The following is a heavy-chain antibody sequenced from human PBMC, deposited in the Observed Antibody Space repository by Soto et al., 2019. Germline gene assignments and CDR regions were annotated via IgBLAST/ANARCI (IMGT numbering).Heavy chain of an antibody. CDR3: ARVPSP. Sequence: QLQLQVSGSGLVKPSQTLSLTCAVSGGSISSGGYSWSWIRQPPGKGLEWIGYIYHSGSIYYNPSLKSRVTISVDRSKNQFSLKLSSVTAADTAVYYCARVPSPWGQGTLVTVSS. V-gene: IGHV4-30-2*01. CDR2: IYHSGSI. CDR1: GGSISSGGYS. J-gene: IGHJ5*02.